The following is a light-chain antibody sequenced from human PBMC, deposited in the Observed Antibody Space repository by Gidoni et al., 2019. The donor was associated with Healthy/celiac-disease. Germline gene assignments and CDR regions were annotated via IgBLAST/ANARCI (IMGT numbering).Light chain of an antibody. CDR3: QSYDSSNWV. CDR2: EDN. J-gene: IGLJ3*02. V-gene: IGLV6-57*01. CDR1: SGSIASNY. Sequence: NFMLTQPHSVSESPGKTVTISCTRSSGSIASNYVQWYQQRPGSSPTTVIYEDNQRPSGVPDRFSCSIDSSSNSASLTSSGLKTEDDADYYCQSYDSSNWVFGGGTKLTVL.